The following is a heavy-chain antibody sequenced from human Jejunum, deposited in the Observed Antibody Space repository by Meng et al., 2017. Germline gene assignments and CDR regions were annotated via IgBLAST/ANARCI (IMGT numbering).Heavy chain of an antibody. CDR2: MNPNNGDT. CDR3: AKDEGITTAFDH. J-gene: IGHJ4*02. CDR1: GYTLTAYY. D-gene: IGHD3-22*01. Sequence: QVHLVQSGAEVKKPGASVRVSCEASGYTLTAYYVHWVRQAPGQGLEWMGRMNPNNGDTNYAQKFQGRVTMTRATSTAYMDLSSLTSDDTAVYYCAKDEGITTAFDHWGQGTLVTVSS. V-gene: IGHV1-2*06.